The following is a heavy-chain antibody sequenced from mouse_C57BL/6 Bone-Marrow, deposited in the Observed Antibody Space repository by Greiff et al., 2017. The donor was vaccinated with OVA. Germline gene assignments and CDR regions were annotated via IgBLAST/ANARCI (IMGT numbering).Heavy chain of an antibody. CDR2: IDPSDSET. D-gene: IGHD1-1*01. CDR1: GYTFTSYW. J-gene: IGHJ4*01. CDR3: ARLGYYYGSNYAMDY. V-gene: IGHV1-52*01. Sequence: VQLQQPGAELVRPGSSVKLSCKASGYTFTSYWMHWVKQRPIQGLEWIGNIDPSDSETHYNQKFKDKATLTVDKSSSTAYMQLSSLTSEDSAVYYCARLGYYYGSNYAMDYWGQGTSVTVSS.